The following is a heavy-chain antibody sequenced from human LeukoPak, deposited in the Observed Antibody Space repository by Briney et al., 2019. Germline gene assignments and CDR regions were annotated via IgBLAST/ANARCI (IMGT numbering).Heavy chain of an antibody. D-gene: IGHD2-8*01. J-gene: IGHJ4*02. CDR1: GGSITSYY. Sequence: SETLSLTCTVSGGSITSYYWSWIRQPPGKGLEWIGYIYYSGSTNYNPSLKSRVTVSVDTSNNQFSLKLSSVPAADTAVYYCARGGGLIFDYWGQGTLVTVSS. CDR3: ARGGGLIFDY. CDR2: IYYSGST. V-gene: IGHV4-59*01.